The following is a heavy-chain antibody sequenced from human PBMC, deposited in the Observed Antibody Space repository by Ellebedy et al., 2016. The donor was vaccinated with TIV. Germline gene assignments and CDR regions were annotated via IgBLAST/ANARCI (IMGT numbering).Heavy chain of an antibody. CDR1: GFTFSSYS. V-gene: IGHV3-48*02. Sequence: GESLKISCAASGFTFSSYSMNWVRQAPGKGLEWVSYITGISSTIYYADSVKGRFTISRDNAKNSLYLQMNSLRDEDTAVYYCARGAHRTGTTSIDYWGQGTLVTVSS. CDR3: ARGAHRTGTTSIDY. CDR2: ITGISSTI. J-gene: IGHJ4*02. D-gene: IGHD1-7*01.